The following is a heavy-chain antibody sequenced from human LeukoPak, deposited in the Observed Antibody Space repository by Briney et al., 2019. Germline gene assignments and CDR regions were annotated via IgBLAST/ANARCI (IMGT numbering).Heavy chain of an antibody. CDR2: IRYHGSTK. J-gene: IGHJ4*02. Sequence: GGSLRLSCGASGFTFSSYGMHWVRQAPGNGLEWVAFIRYHGSTKYYADSVKGRFTISRDNSKNTLYLQMNSLRAEDTAVYYCAKGIPRRDYWGQGTLVTVSS. CDR3: AKGIPRRDY. V-gene: IGHV3-30*02. CDR1: GFTFSSYG.